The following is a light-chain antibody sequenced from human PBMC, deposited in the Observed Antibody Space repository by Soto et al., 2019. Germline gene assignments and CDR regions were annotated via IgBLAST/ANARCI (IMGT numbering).Light chain of an antibody. CDR3: QQYNSYLLT. CDR1: QSISSW. CDR2: DAS. V-gene: IGKV1-5*01. Sequence: DIQMTQSPSTLSASVGDRVTITCRASQSISSWLAWYQQKPGKAPKLLIYDASSLESGVPSRFSGSGSGPEFTLTISSLQPDDFATYYCQQYNSYLLTFGGGTKVEIK. J-gene: IGKJ4*01.